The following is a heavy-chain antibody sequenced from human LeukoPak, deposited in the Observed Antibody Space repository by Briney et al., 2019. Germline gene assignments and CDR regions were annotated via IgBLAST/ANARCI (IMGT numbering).Heavy chain of an antibody. CDR1: GGSISSHY. D-gene: IGHD2-2*01. CDR3: ARARYCSSTSCYGDAFDL. V-gene: IGHV4-59*11. Sequence: TSETLSLTCTVSGGSISSHYWTWIRQPPGRGLDLIGYIYDGGSSKYNPSLKSRVTISVDTSKNQFSLKLGSVSAADTAVYYCARARYCSSTSCYGDAFDLWGQGTMVTVSS. CDR2: IYDGGSS. J-gene: IGHJ3*01.